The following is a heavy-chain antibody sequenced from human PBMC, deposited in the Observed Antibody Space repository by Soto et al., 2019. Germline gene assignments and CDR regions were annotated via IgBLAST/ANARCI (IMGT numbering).Heavy chain of an antibody. J-gene: IGHJ4*02. V-gene: IGHV3-11*06. CDR1: GFTFSDYY. CDR3: ARDSEWELTGSFFDY. Sequence: QVQLVESGGGLVKPGGSLRLSCAASGFTFSDYYMSWIRQAPGKGLEWVSYISSSSSYTNYADSVKGRFTISRDNAKNSLYLQMNSLRAEDTAVYYCARDSEWELTGSFFDYWGQGTLVTVSS. CDR2: ISSSSSYT. D-gene: IGHD1-26*01.